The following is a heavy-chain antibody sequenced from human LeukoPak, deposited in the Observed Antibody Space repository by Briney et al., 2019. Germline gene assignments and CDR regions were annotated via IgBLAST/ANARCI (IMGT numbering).Heavy chain of an antibody. CDR2: ISTYNGNT. CDR1: GGTFSSYA. J-gene: IGHJ4*02. D-gene: IGHD2-15*01. V-gene: IGHV1-18*01. CDR3: ARDHGVVAASFKFHY. Sequence: ASVKVSCKASGGTFSSYAISWVRQAPGQGLEWRGWISTYNGNTNYAQKLQGRVTMTPDTSTSAAYMELRSVRSDDTAVYYCARDHGVVAASFKFHYWGQGTLVTVSS.